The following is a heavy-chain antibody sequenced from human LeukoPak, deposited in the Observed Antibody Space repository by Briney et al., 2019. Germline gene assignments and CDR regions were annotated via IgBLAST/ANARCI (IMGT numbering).Heavy chain of an antibody. J-gene: IGHJ4*02. CDR1: GGSISSNNW. CDR2: IYHDGST. V-gene: IGHV4-4*02. D-gene: IGHD3-3*01. Sequence: PSETLSLTCAVSGGSISSNNWWIWVRQSPEKGLEWIGEIYHDGSTNYNPSLKSRVTISMDKSKNQLSLKLSSVTAADTAVYYCARHSAHGYGYYDIDYWGQGTLVTVSS. CDR3: ARHSAHGYGYYDIDY.